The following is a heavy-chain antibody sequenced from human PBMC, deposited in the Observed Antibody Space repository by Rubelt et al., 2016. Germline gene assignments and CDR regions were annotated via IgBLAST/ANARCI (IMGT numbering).Heavy chain of an antibody. J-gene: IGHJ6*02. D-gene: IGHD4-23*01. CDR2: MSKDGKKE. Sequence: GFSFNNYAMHWVRQAPGKGLECVSLMSKDGKKEYYADSVKGRFTISRDTSRNTLHLQMNSLRAGDTAVYYCASLRWADVWGQGTTVTVSS. V-gene: IGHV3-30*14. CDR1: GFSFNNYA. CDR3: ASLRWADV.